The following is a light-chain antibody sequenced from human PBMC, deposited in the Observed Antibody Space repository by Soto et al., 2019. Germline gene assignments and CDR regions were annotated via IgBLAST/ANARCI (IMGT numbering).Light chain of an antibody. CDR3: ASYAGNNNLI. CDR1: SSDVGGYNY. CDR2: EVY. J-gene: IGLJ2*01. Sequence: QSVLTQPPSASGSPGQSVTISCTGTSSDVGGYNYVSWYQQYPGRAPKLIIYEVYKRPSGVPARFSGSKSGNTASLTVSGLQAEDETDYYCASYAGNNNLIFGGGTKLTVL. V-gene: IGLV2-8*01.